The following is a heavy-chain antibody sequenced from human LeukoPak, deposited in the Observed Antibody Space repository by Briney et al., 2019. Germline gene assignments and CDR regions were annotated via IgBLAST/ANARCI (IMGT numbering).Heavy chain of an antibody. CDR1: GFTFDDYA. D-gene: IGHD6-19*01. CDR3: AKGQEQWLFDAFDI. CDR2: ISWNSGSI. J-gene: IGHJ3*02. Sequence: PGGSLRLSCAASGFTFDDYAMHWVRQAPGKGLGWVSGISWNSGSIGYADSVKGRFTISRDNAKNSLYLQMNSLRAEDMALYYCAKGQEQWLFDAFDIWGQGTMVTVSS. V-gene: IGHV3-9*03.